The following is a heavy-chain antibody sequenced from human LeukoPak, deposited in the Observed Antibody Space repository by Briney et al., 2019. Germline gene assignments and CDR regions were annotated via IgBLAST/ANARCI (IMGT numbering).Heavy chain of an antibody. CDR2: IDLDDDK. Sequence: SGPTLVNPTQTLTLTFTFSGFSLSTSGMCVSWIRQPPGKALEWLVLIDLDDDKYYSTSLKTRLTIYKDTSKNQVVLTMTNMDPVDTATYYCARGFGYYFDYWGQGTLVTGSS. V-gene: IGHV2-70*01. CDR3: ARGFGYYFDY. D-gene: IGHD3-10*01. CDR1: GFSLSTSGMC. J-gene: IGHJ4*02.